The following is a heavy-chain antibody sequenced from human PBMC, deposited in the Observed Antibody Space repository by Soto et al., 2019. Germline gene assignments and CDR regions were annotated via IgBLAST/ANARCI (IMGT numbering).Heavy chain of an antibody. J-gene: IGHJ4*02. CDR3: AHRILRTVFGLVTTTAIYFDF. V-gene: IGHV2-5*02. CDR1: GFSLTTSGVG. Sequence: QITLNESGPTVVKPAETLTLTCTFSGFSLTTSGVGVGWIRQSPGKAPEWLALIYWDDDKRYSASLKSRLTITQDTSQNEVVLTMARVDPADTATYYCAHRILRTVFGLVTTTAIYFDFWGQGTPVVVSS. D-gene: IGHD3-3*01. CDR2: IYWDDDK.